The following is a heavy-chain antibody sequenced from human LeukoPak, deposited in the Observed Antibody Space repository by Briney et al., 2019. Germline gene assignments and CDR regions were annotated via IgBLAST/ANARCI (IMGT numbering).Heavy chain of an antibody. V-gene: IGHV3-21*01. CDR2: ISSSSGYI. CDR3: ARDLLGWELHYFDY. J-gene: IGHJ4*02. CDR1: GFTFSSCS. Sequence: GGSLRLSCAASGFTFSSCSMNWVRQAPGKGLEWVSSISSSSGYIYYADSVKGRFSISRDNAKNSLYLQMNSLRAEDTAVYYCARDLLGWELHYFDYWGQGTLVTVSS. D-gene: IGHD1-26*01.